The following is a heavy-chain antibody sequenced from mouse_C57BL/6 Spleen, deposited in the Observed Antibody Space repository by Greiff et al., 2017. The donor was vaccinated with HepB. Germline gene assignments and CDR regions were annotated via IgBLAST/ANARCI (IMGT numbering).Heavy chain of an antibody. CDR3: ARDWAQFAY. CDR2: ISYDGSN. Sequence: EVKLMESGPGLVKPSQSLSLTCSVTGYSITSGYYWNWIRQFPGNKLEWMGYISYDGSNNYNPSLKNRISITRDTSKNQFFLKLNSVTTEDTATYYCARDWAQFAYWGQGTLVTVSA. J-gene: IGHJ3*01. V-gene: IGHV3-6*01. D-gene: IGHD4-1*01. CDR1: GYSITSGYY.